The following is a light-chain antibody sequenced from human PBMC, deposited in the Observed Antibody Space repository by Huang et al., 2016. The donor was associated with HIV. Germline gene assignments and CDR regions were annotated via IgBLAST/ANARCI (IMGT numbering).Light chain of an antibody. Sequence: DIQMTQSPSTLSASVGDRVTITCRASQSISTWLAWYQQKAGKSPKSLIYKASSLESGVPSRFSGSGSGTEFTLTISSLQPDDFATYYCQQYNSYPWTFGQGTKVEIK. CDR1: QSISTW. CDR3: QQYNSYPWT. J-gene: IGKJ1*01. V-gene: IGKV1-5*03. CDR2: KAS.